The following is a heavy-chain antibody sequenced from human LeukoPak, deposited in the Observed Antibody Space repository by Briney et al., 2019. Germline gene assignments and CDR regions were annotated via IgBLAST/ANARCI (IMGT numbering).Heavy chain of an antibody. CDR3: ARELFDFDY. CDR1: GFTFDNFA. J-gene: IGHJ4*02. CDR2: ITGSGGST. V-gene: IGHV3-23*01. Sequence: GGSLRLSCAPSGFTFDNFAMTWVRQAPGKGLEWVPEITGSGGSTYYADSVKGRFTISRDNSKNTLYLQMNSLRAEDTAIYYCARELFDFDYWGQGTLVTDSS. D-gene: IGHD3-10*01.